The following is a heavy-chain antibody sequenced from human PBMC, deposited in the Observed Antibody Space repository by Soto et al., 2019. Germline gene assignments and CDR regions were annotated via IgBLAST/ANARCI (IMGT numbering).Heavy chain of an antibody. CDR1: GFTFSTNS. J-gene: IGHJ5*02. V-gene: IGHV3-23*01. CDR3: SKWDGYGDQ. D-gene: IGHD5-12*01. Sequence: EVQLLESGGGLVQPGGSLRLSCAASGFTFSTNSMTWVRQAPGKGLEWVCGISGGGDSTHYADSVKGRFTISRDNSKNMVYLLMNSLTADDTAVYFSSKWDGYGDQWGQGTLVTVSS. CDR2: ISGGGDST.